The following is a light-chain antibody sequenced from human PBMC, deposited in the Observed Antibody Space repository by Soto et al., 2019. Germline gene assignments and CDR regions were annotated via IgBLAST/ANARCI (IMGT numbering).Light chain of an antibody. CDR2: DES. Sequence: EVVLTQSPGPLSLSPGERATLSCRASQTVRNNYLAWYQQKPGQAPRLLIYDESSRATGIPDRFSGGGSGTDFTLTVRRLEPEDFAVYYCQQFSSYPLTFGGGTKVEIK. CDR1: QTVRNNY. V-gene: IGKV3-20*01. J-gene: IGKJ4*01. CDR3: QQFSSYPLT.